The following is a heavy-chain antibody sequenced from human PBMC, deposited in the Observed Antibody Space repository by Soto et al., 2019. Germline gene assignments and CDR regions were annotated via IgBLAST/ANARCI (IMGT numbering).Heavy chain of an antibody. CDR1: GYGFTGYY. V-gene: IGHV1-2*02. D-gene: IGHD6-13*01. Sequence: VQLVQSGAEVKKPGASVKVSCKVAGYGFTGYYIHWVRQAPGQGLERMGWVKPSTGDTDYAQKFQGRVTMTRDTSSSTAYLEVSSLRIDDTAVYYCARDLYGSAWYFFDYWGQGTLVTVSS. CDR3: ARDLYGSAWYFFDY. J-gene: IGHJ4*02. CDR2: VKPSTGDT.